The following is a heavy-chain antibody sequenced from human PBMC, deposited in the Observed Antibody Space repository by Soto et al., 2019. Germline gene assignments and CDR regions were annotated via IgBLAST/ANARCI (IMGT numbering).Heavy chain of an antibody. CDR3: ARVRGRDAIDY. Sequence: LCGGSISSGGYYWSWIRQHPGKGLEWIGYIYYSGSTYYNPSLKSRVTISVDTSKNQFSLKLSSVTAADTAVYYCARVRGRDAIDYWGQGTLVTVSS. J-gene: IGHJ4*02. CDR1: GGSISSGGYY. D-gene: IGHD3-16*01. V-gene: IGHV4-31*02. CDR2: IYYSGST.